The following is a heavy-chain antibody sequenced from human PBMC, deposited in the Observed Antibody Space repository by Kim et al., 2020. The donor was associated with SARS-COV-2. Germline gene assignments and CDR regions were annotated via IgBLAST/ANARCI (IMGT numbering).Heavy chain of an antibody. CDR3: ARTLSSSWFTGDL. D-gene: IGHD6-13*01. CDR2: IYFTGST. Sequence: SETLSLTCTVSGGSISSGGYYWSWIRQHPGKGLEWIGYIYFTGSTYYNPSLKSRVTISLDMSKSQFSLKVTSVTAADTAVYYCARTLSSSWFTGDLWGQGTLVTVSS. V-gene: IGHV4-31*03. J-gene: IGHJ4*02. CDR1: GGSISSGGYY.